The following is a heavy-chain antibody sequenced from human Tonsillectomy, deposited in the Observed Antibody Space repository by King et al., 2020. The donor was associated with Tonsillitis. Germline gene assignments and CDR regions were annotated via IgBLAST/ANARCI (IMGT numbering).Heavy chain of an antibody. Sequence: VQLVESGAEVKKPGSSVKDSCKASGGTFSSYAISWVRQAPGQGLEWMGRIIPIFGTANYAQQFQGRVTITADESTSTAYMELSSLTSEDTAVYYCARQLLTGAYYYYDMDVWGQGTTVTVSS. CDR2: IIPIFGTA. CDR1: GGTFSSYA. V-gene: IGHV1-69*01. CDR3: ARQLLTGAYYYYDMDV. J-gene: IGHJ6*02. D-gene: IGHD1-20*01.